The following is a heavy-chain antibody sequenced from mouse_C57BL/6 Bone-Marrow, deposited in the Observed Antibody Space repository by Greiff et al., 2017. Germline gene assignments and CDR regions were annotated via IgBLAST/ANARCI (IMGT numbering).Heavy chain of an antibody. CDR2: IYPRSGNT. D-gene: IGHD2-5*01. CDR1: GYTFTSYG. V-gene: IGHV1-81*01. CDR3: ARWDYSNYWFAY. J-gene: IGHJ3*01. Sequence: VQLQQSGAELARPGASVKLSCKASGYTFTSYGISWVKQRTGQGLEWIGEIYPRSGNTYYNEKFKGKATLTADKSSSTAYMELRSLTSEDSAVYFGARWDYSNYWFAYWGQGTLVTVSA.